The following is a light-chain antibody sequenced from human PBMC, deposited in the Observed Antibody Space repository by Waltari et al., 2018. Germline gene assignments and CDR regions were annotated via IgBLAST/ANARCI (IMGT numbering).Light chain of an antibody. CDR1: HNINIY. CDR3: QQGYSTRFT. Sequence: DIQMTQSPSSLSASLGDTVTITCRASHNINIYLNWYQQKPGRAPKLLIHGASSLHTGVPSRFSGSGSGTDFTLTISSLQPEDFATYYCQQGYSTRFTFGPGTIVDMK. CDR2: GAS. J-gene: IGKJ3*01. V-gene: IGKV1-39*01.